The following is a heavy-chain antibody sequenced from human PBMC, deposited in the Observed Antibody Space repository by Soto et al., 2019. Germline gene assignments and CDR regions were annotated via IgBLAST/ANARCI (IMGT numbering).Heavy chain of an antibody. CDR2: IRSKANNYAA. V-gene: IGHV3-73*01. Sequence: EVQLVESGGGLFQPGGSLKLSCAASGFTFSDSALHWVGQASGKGLEWVGRIRSKANNYAAAYAASVKGRFTISRDDSKDTAYLQMNSLKTEDTAVYYCTRHLMDVWGQGTTVTVSS. J-gene: IGHJ6*02. CDR3: TRHLMDV. CDR1: GFTFSDSA.